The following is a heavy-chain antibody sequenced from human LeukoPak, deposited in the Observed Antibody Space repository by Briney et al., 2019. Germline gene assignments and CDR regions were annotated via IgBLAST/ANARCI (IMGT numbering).Heavy chain of an antibody. Sequence: PSETLSLTCTVSGGSISSSSYYWGWIRQPPGKGLEWIGSIYYSGSTYYTPSLKSRVTISVDTSKNQFSLKLSSVTAADTAVYYCARRPAVPAMVTSWGQGTLVTVSS. D-gene: IGHD5-18*01. CDR1: GGSISSSSYY. J-gene: IGHJ5*02. CDR2: IYYSGST. V-gene: IGHV4-39*01. CDR3: ARRPAVPAMVTS.